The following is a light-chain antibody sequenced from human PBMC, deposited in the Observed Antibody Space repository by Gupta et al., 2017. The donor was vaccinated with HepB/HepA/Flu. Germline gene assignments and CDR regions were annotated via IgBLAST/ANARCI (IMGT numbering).Light chain of an antibody. CDR2: AAS. CDR1: QSISSY. V-gene: IGKV1-39*01. CDR3: KQRVSIPWT. Sequence: VGDRVTITCRASQSISSYLNWYQQKPGKAPKLLIYAASSLQSGVPTRFSGSGSGTDVTLTISSLQPGDFATYYGKQRVSIPWTFGQGTKVEIK. J-gene: IGKJ1*01.